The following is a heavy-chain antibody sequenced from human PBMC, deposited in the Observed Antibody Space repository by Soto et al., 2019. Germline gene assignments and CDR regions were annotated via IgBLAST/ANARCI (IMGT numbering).Heavy chain of an antibody. CDR2: IYHSGST. J-gene: IGHJ4*02. Sequence: TSETLSLTCAVSGGPLSSGNWWSWVRQPPGKGLEWIGEIYHSGSTNDNPSLKSRVTISVDKFKNQFSLNLTSVTAADTAVYYCASRRGSGYGYWGQGTQVTVSS. CDR3: ASRRGSGYGY. CDR1: GGPLSSGNW. D-gene: IGHD5-12*01. V-gene: IGHV4-4*02.